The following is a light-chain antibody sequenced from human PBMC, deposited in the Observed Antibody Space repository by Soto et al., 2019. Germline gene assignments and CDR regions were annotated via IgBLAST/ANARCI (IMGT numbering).Light chain of an antibody. V-gene: IGLV2-14*01. CDR2: AVS. CDR3: SSYTTSSTLLI. Sequence: QSGLTQPASVSGSPGQSITISCTGTSSDIGGYNSVSWYQQHPGKAPKLVIYAVSNRPSGVSSRFSGSKSGNTASLTMSGLQAEDEATYYCSSYTTSSTLLIFGGGTKVTVL. CDR1: SSDIGGYNS. J-gene: IGLJ2*01.